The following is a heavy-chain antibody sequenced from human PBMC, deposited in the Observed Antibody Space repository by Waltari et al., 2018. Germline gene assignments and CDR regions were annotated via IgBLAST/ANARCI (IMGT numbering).Heavy chain of an antibody. CDR1: GFSLGTYG. Sequence: QVQLVESGGGVVQPGRSLRLSCEASGFSLGTYGLHWVRQAPGKGLEWVAFVSHDGSEKHYAHSVKGRFSISRDDSKNTLSLQMNSLRGEDTAVYYCARGFGGIGISAHCDYWGQGSLVTVSS. V-gene: IGHV3-30*01. CDR2: VSHDGSEK. CDR3: ARGFGGIGISAHCDY. J-gene: IGHJ4*02. D-gene: IGHD1-1*01.